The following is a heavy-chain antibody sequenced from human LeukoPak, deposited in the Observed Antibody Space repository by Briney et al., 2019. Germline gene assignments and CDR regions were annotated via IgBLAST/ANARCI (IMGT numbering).Heavy chain of an antibody. CDR2: INHSGST. D-gene: IGHD6-13*01. CDR3: ARNTLAAAGTFDP. CDR1: GGSISSGGYS. J-gene: IGHJ5*02. V-gene: IGHV4-30-2*01. Sequence: SQTLSLTCAVSGGSISSGGYSWSWIRQPPGKGLGWIGEINHSGSTNYNPSLKSRVTISVDTSKNQFSLKLSSVTAADTAVYYCARNTLAAAGTFDPWGQGTLVTVSS.